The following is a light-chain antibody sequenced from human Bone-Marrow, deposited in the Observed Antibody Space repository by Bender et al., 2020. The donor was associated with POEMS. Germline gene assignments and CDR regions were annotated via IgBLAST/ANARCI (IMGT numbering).Light chain of an antibody. CDR3: CSYAGISTVV. CDR1: SSDVGTYNL. Sequence: QSALTQPASVSGSPGQSITISCTGASSDVGTYNLVSWYQQHPGEAPKLIIYEGGERPSGVSNRFSGFKSGNTASLTISGLQAEDEADYYCCSYAGISTVVFGGGTKLTVL. CDR2: EGG. V-gene: IGLV2-23*01. J-gene: IGLJ2*01.